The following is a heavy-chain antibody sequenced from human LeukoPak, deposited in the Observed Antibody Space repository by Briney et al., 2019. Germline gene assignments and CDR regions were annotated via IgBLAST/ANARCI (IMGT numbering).Heavy chain of an antibody. Sequence: GGSLRLSCAASGFNFSTYTIHWVRQAPGKGLEWVAVISDDGRHKFFADSVKGRFTISRDNSKNTLYLQMNSLRAEDTAVYYCAKIPNRYYYYYGMDVWGQGTTVTVSS. D-gene: IGHD1-14*01. V-gene: IGHV3-30*04. J-gene: IGHJ6*02. CDR3: AKIPNRYYYYYGMDV. CDR2: ISDDGRHK. CDR1: GFNFSTYT.